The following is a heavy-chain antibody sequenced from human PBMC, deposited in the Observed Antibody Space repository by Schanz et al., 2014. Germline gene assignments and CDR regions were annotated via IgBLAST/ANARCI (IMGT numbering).Heavy chain of an antibody. CDR2: ISNSGTTI. Sequence: EVHLLESGGGLVQPGGSLRLSCAASGFTFRNYGMSWVRQAPGQGLEWVSYISNSGTTIYYADSVKGRFTISRHNAKNSLYLQMNSLRAEDTGVYYCARGREVVAKSFDVWGQGTMVTVSS. CDR1: GFTFRNYG. D-gene: IGHD3-22*01. CDR3: ARGREVVAKSFDV. V-gene: IGHV3-48*01. J-gene: IGHJ3*01.